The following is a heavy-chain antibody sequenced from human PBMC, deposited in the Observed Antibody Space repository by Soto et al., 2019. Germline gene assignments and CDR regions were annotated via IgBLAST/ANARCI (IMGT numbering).Heavy chain of an antibody. CDR3: ARDSLGYDSSGYHYCYYYYGMDV. Sequence: SETLSLTCTVSGGSISSYYWSWIRQPPGKGLEWIGYIYYSGSTNYNPSLKSRVTISVDTSKNQFSLKLSSVTAADTAVYYCARDSLGYDSSGYHYCYYYYGMDVWGQGTTVTVSS. V-gene: IGHV4-59*01. J-gene: IGHJ6*02. CDR2: IYYSGST. D-gene: IGHD3-22*01. CDR1: GGSISSYY.